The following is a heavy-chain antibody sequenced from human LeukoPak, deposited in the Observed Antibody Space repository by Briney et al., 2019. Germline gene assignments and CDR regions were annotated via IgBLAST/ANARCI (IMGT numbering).Heavy chain of an antibody. Sequence: QPGGSLRLSCAASGFTFSRYAMHWVRQAPGKGLEWVALISSDGRNKFDADSVKGRFTISRDNSKNTLYLQMNSLRAEDTAVYYCARDKYSSSMIDYWGQGTLVTVSS. J-gene: IGHJ4*02. CDR3: ARDKYSSSMIDY. CDR2: ISSDGRNK. V-gene: IGHV3-30*03. D-gene: IGHD6-13*01. CDR1: GFTFSRYA.